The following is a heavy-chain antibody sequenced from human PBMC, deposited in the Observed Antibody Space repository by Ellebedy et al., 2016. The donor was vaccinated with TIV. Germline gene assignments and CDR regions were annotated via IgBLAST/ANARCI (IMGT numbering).Heavy chain of an antibody. J-gene: IGHJ5*02. V-gene: IGHV5-51*01. D-gene: IGHD6-13*01. CDR2: IYPGDSDT. Sequence: GESLKISCKASGYKFTNYWIGWVRQMPGKGLEWMGIIYPGDSDTRNSPSFQGQVTISADKSISPAYLQWSSLKASDTAMYYCARLGLAAAGTRGWFDPWGQGTLVTVSS. CDR1: GYKFTNYW. CDR3: ARLGLAAAGTRGWFDP.